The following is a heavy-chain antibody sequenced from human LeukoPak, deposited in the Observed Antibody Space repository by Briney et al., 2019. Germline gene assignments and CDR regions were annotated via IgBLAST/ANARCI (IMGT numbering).Heavy chain of an antibody. D-gene: IGHD3-10*01. CDR3: AKDSFIVVRGVGSDDGFAV. CDR1: RFTFATYG. CDR2: VGESAATT. Sequence: PGGSLRLSCAASRFTFATYGMSWVRQAPGKGLEWVSVVGESAATTHYADSVKGRFFISRDNSKNTVHLQMNSLRAEDTAVYYCAKDSFIVVRGVGSDDGFAVWGQGTMVTVSS. J-gene: IGHJ3*01. V-gene: IGHV3-23*01.